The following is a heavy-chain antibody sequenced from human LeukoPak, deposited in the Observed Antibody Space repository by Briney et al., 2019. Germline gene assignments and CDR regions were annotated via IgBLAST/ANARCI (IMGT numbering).Heavy chain of an antibody. CDR2: IWSDGSDK. D-gene: IGHD4-11*01. Sequence: GGSLRLSCVASGFTFSHYGMHWVRQTPGAGLEWVAVIWSDGSDKYYAKSVKGRFTISRDNSKNSLFLQMNSLRAEDTAVYYCAKDAQRGFDYSNSLQNWGQGILVTVSS. J-gene: IGHJ1*01. CDR3: AKDAQRGFDYSNSLQN. CDR1: GFTFSHYG. V-gene: IGHV3-33*06.